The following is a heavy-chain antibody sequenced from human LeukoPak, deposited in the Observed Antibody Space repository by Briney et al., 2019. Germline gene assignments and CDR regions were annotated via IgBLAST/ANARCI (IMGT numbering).Heavy chain of an antibody. CDR1: GGSFSDYY. CDR2: INHSGST. D-gene: IGHD3-10*02. Sequence: SETLSLTCAVYGGSFSDYYWSWIRQPPGKGLEWIGEINHSGSTHYNPSLKSRVTISVDTSKKHFSLKLSSVTAADTAVYYCATSYVGDWFDPWGQGTLVTVSS. CDR3: ATSYVGDWFDP. V-gene: IGHV4-34*01. J-gene: IGHJ5*02.